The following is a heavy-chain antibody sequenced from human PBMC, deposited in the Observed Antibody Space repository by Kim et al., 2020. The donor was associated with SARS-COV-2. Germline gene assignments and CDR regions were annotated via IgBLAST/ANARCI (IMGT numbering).Heavy chain of an antibody. Sequence: GGSLRLSCTGSGFTFGDYAMSWVRQAPGKGLEWVGSIRRKDYGGTTQYAASVKGRFTISRDDSKSIAYLQMNSLQTEDTAVYYCTRVASGWAIRDYWYFDVWGRGTLVTVSS. J-gene: IGHJ2*01. CDR2: IRRKDYGGTT. CDR1: GFTFGDYA. V-gene: IGHV3-49*04. CDR3: TRVASGWAIRDYWYFDV. D-gene: IGHD6-19*01.